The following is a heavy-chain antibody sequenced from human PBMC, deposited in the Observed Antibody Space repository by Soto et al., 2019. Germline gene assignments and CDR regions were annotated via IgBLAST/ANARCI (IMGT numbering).Heavy chain of an antibody. CDR2: IYYSGST. V-gene: IGHV4-61*01. D-gene: IGHD3-16*01. CDR3: ARDNLEWGMITFGGVPSWFDP. Sequence: QVQLQESGPGLVKPSETLSLTCTVSGGSVSSGSYYWSWIRQPPGKGLEWIGYIYYSGSTNYNPSLKSRVTISVDTSKNQFSLKLSSVTAADTAVYYCARDNLEWGMITFGGVPSWFDPWGQGTLVTVSS. CDR1: GGSVSSGSYY. J-gene: IGHJ5*02.